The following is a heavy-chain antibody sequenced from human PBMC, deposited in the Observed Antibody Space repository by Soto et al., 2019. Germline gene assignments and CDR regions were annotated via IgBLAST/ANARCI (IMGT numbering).Heavy chain of an antibody. V-gene: IGHV5-51*01. CDR2: IYPGDSNT. CDR1: EYSFTNFW. CDR3: ARQTTVTSYWYFDL. Sequence: GESLKISCKGSEYSFTNFWIGWVRQMPGKGLEWMGIIYPGDSNTRYSPSFQGQVTISVDKSIYTAYLQWNSLKASDTATYYCARQTTVTSYWYFDLWGRGTLVTAPQ. D-gene: IGHD4-17*01. J-gene: IGHJ2*01.